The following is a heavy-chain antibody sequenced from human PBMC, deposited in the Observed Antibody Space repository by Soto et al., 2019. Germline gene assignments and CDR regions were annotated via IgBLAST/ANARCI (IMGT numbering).Heavy chain of an antibody. D-gene: IGHD6-6*01. V-gene: IGHV3-74*01. CDR2: INSDGSST. CDR3: ARGSSSFDYYYYGLDV. CDR1: GFTFSSYW. Sequence: EVQLVESGGGLVQPGGSLRLSCAASGFTFSSYWMHWVRQAPGKGLVWVSRINSDGSSTSYADSVKGRFTISRDNAKNTLYLQMNSLRAEDTAVYYCARGSSSFDYYYYGLDVWGQGNTVTVAS. J-gene: IGHJ6*02.